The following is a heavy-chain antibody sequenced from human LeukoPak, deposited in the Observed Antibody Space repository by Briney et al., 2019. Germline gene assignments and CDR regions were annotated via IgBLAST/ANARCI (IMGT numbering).Heavy chain of an antibody. J-gene: IGHJ6*03. Sequence: GGSLRLSCAASGFTFSSYNMSWVRQAPGKGLEWVANIKQDGSEKYCVDSVKGRFTISRDNAKNSLYLQMNSLRAEDTAVYYCAREAAAAMYYYYYMDVWGKGTTVTISS. CDR2: IKQDGSEK. D-gene: IGHD2-2*01. CDR3: AREAAAAMYYYYYMDV. CDR1: GFTFSSYN. V-gene: IGHV3-7*01.